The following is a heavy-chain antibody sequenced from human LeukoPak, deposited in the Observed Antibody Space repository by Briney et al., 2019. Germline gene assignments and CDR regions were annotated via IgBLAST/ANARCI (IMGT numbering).Heavy chain of an antibody. CDR1: GFTFTSYV. J-gene: IGHJ3*02. CDR3: AKDRANSYAFDI. D-gene: IGHD4/OR15-4a*01. CDR2: ISGSGVSV. V-gene: IGHV3-23*01. Sequence: PGGSLRLSCAASGFTFTSYVMSWVRQAPGKGLEWVSTISGSGVSVYYADSVKGRFTISRDNSKNTLYLQMNSLRGEDTAVYYCAKDRANSYAFDIWGHGTMVTVSS.